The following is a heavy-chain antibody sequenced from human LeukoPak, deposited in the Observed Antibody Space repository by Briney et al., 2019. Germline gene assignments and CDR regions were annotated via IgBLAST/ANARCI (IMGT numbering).Heavy chain of an antibody. CDR2: INSDGSST. CDR1: GFTFSSYW. CDR3: VRDNRSYNFDY. Sequence: GGSLRLSCAASGFTFSSYWMHWVRQAPGKGLVWVSRINSDGSSTSYADSVKGRFTISRDNAKNTVYLQMNSLRAEDTAVYYCVRDNRSYNFDYWGQGTLVTVSS. J-gene: IGHJ4*02. V-gene: IGHV3-74*01. D-gene: IGHD1-26*01.